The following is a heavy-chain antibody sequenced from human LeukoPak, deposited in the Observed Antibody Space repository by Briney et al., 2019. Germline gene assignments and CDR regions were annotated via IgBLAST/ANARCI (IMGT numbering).Heavy chain of an antibody. CDR2: IYYSGST. V-gene: IGHV4-59*01. Sequence: SETLSLTCTVSGGSISSYYWSWIRQPPGEGLEWIGYIYYSGSTNYNPSLKSRVTISVDTSKNQFSLKLSSVTAADTAVYYCARETGTPAGAFDIWGQGTMVTVSS. CDR1: GGSISSYY. CDR3: ARETGTPAGAFDI. D-gene: IGHD3-9*01. J-gene: IGHJ3*02.